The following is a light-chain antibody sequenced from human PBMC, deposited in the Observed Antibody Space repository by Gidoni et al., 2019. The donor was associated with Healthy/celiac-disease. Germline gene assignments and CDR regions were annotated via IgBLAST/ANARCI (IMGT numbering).Light chain of an antibody. CDR2: GAS. CDR1: QSVSSSY. CDR3: QQYGSSPYT. V-gene: IGKV3-20*01. J-gene: IGKJ2*01. Sequence: PGERATLSCRASQSVSSSYLAWYQQKPGQAPRLLIYGASSRATGIPDRFSGSGSGTDFTLTISRLEPEDFAVYYCQQYGSSPYTFGQGTKLEIK.